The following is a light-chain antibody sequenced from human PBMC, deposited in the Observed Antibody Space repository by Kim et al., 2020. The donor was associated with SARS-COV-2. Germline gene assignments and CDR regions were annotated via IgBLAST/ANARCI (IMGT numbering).Light chain of an antibody. J-gene: IGKJ1*01. CDR1: QIIDRW. V-gene: IGKV1-5*03. CDR3: QQYSTSSRA. Sequence: DIQMTQSPSTLSASVGDRVTITCRASQIIDRWLAWYQQKPGKTPKLLIYKASSFESGVPLRCSGSGSGTDFTLTISSLQPDDFTTYYCQQYSTSSRAFGHGTKVDIK. CDR2: KAS.